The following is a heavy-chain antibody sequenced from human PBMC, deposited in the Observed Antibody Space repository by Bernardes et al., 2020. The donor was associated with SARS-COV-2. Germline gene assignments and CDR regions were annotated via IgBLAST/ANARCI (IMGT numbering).Heavy chain of an antibody. J-gene: IGHJ4*02. CDR3: AKVVTTARTPQFDY. CDR1: GFTFSSYA. CDR2: ISGSGGST. D-gene: IGHD4-17*01. V-gene: IGHV3-23*01. Sequence: GGSLRLSCAASGFTFSSYAMSWVRQAPGKGLEWVSAISGSGGSTYYADSVKGRFTTARDNSKNTLYPQMNSLSAEDTAVYYCAKVVTTARTPQFDYWGQGTLVTVSS.